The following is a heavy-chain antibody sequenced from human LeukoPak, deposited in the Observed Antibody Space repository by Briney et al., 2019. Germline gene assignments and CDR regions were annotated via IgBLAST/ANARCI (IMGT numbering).Heavy chain of an antibody. D-gene: IGHD5-18*01. CDR1: GGTFSSYA. J-gene: IGHJ4*02. CDR2: IIPIFGTA. Sequence: PVKVSCRASGGTFSSYAISWVRRAPGQGLEWMGGIIPIFGTANYAQKFQGRVTITADKSTSTAYMELSSLRSDDTAVYYCARLDNMYSYGLRGPDCWGQGTLVTVSS. CDR3: ARLDNMYSYGLRGPDC. V-gene: IGHV1-69*06.